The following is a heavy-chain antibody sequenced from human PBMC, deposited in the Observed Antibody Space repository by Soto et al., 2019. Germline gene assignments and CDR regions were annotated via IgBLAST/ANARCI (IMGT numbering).Heavy chain of an antibody. CDR2: TYYRSKWYN. J-gene: IGHJ2*01. V-gene: IGHV6-1*01. CDR1: GDSVSKNSAT. Sequence: QEQLQQSGPGLVKPSQTLSLTCAISGDSVSKNSATWNWIRQSPARGLEWLGRTYYRSKWYNDYAVPVKSRITINPDTSTHQFSLQLNSVTPEDTAVYYCARGSLRGGNWYFDLWGHGTLVTVSS. CDR3: ARGSLRGGNWYFDL. D-gene: IGHD3-16*01.